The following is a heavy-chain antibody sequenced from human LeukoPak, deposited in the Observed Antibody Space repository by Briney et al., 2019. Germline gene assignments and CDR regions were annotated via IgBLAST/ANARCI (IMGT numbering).Heavy chain of an antibody. CDR1: GFTFSSYG. D-gene: IGHD6-13*01. J-gene: IGHJ4*02. CDR2: IWYDGSNK. CDR3: ARDKYLASTGTFDY. V-gene: IGHV3-33*01. Sequence: GGSLRLSCAASGFTFSSYGMHWVRQAPGKGLEWVAVIWYDGSNKYYADSVKGRFTISRDNAKNSLFLQMNGLRDEDTAVYYCARDKYLASTGTFDYWGQGALVTVSS.